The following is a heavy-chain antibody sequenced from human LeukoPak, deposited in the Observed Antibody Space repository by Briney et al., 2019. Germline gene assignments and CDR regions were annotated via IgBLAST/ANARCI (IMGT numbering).Heavy chain of an antibody. V-gene: IGHV4-61*01. D-gene: IGHD3-10*01. J-gene: IGHJ5*02. CDR1: GYSISSGYY. CDR3: ARDRLDYGSGNWFDP. Sequence: PSETLSLTCTVSGYSISSGYYWGWIRQPPGKGLEWIGYIYYSGSTNYNPSLKSRVTISVDTSKNQFSLKLSSVTAADTAVYYCARDRLDYGSGNWFDPWGQGTLVTVSS. CDR2: IYYSGST.